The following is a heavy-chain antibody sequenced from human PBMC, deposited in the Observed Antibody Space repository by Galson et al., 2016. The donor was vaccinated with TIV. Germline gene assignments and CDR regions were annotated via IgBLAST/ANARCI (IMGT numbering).Heavy chain of an antibody. CDR1: GYTFTGYF. CDR3: ARAPTLIVATIYWYFDL. Sequence: SVKVSCKASGYTFTGYFMHWVRQAPGQELGWMGWINPNSGGTNYAQKFQGRVTMTRDTSISTAYMELSSLISDDTAMYFCARAPTLIVATIYWYFDLWGRGTLVTVSS. V-gene: IGHV1-2*02. J-gene: IGHJ2*01. CDR2: INPNSGGT. D-gene: IGHD5-12*01.